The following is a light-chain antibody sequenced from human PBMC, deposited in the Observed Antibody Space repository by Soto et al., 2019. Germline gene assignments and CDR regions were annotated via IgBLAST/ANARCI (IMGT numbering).Light chain of an antibody. CDR3: QQYKSWPPIT. Sequence: ILMTQSPDCLSVSPLGTAALSCMASQSLNTDLAWYQQKPGQAPRLLLYGASTRATGISTRFSGGGSGTEFTLTISGLQSEHSAVYYCQQYKSWPPITFGQGTRLEI. CDR2: GAS. J-gene: IGKJ5*01. CDR1: QSLNTD. V-gene: IGKV3-15*01.